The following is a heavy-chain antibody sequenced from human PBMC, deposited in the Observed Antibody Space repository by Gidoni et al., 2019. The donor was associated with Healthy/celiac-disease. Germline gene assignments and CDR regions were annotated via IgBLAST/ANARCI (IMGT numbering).Heavy chain of an antibody. CDR1: GFTFDDYA. Sequence: EVQLVESGGGLVQHGRPQRLSRAGSGFTFDDYAMNWVRQAPGKGLEWVSGISWKSGSIGYADSVKGRFTISRDNAKNSLYLQMNSLRAEDTALYYCAKDLYSSGYYLFDYWGQGTLVTVSS. D-gene: IGHD3-22*01. J-gene: IGHJ4*02. V-gene: IGHV3-9*01. CDR3: AKDLYSSGYYLFDY. CDR2: ISWKSGSI.